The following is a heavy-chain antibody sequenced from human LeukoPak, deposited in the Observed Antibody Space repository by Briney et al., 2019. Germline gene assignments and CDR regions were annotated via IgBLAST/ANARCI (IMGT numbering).Heavy chain of an antibody. V-gene: IGHV4-61*08. CDR3: ARVRATSRWTLDY. J-gene: IGHJ4*02. CDR2: IYYSGST. Sequence: PSETLSLTCTVSGGSISSGDYYWSWIRQPPGKGLEWIGYIYYSGSTNYNPSLKSRVTISVDTSKNQFSLKLSSVTAADTAVYYCARVRATSRWTLDYWGQGTLVTVSS. D-gene: IGHD3/OR15-3a*01. CDR1: GGSISSGDYY.